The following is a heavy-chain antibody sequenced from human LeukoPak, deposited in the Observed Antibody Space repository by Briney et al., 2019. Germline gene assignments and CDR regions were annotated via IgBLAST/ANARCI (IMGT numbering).Heavy chain of an antibody. V-gene: IGHV4-59*01. D-gene: IGHD2-2*01. CDR2: IYYSGST. J-gene: IGHJ4*02. CDR3: ARSGVVPAANYYFDY. CDR1: GGSFSGYY. Sequence: SETLSLTCAVYGGSFSGYYWSWIRQPPGKGLEWIGYIYYSGSTNYNPSLKSRVTISVDTFKNQFSLKLSSVTAADTAVYYCARSGVVPAANYYFDYWGQGTLATVSS.